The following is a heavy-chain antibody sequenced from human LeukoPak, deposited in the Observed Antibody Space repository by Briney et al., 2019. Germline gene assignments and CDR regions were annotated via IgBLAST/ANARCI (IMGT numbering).Heavy chain of an antibody. D-gene: IGHD3-10*01. CDR3: ARARVPRDAFDI. Sequence: ASVKVSCKASGYTFTSYDINWVRQATGQGLEWMGWMNPDSGNTGYAHKFQGRVTITRNTSISTAYMELGSLRSEDTAVYYCARARVPRDAFDIWGQGTMVTVSS. J-gene: IGHJ3*02. CDR2: MNPDSGNT. CDR1: GYTFTSYD. V-gene: IGHV1-8*03.